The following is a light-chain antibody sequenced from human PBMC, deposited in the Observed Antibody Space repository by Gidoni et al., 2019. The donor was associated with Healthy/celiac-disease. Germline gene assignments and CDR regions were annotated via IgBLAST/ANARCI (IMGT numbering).Light chain of an antibody. CDR2: DAS. V-gene: IGKV3-11*01. Sequence: EIVLTQSPATLSLSPGDRATLSCRASQSVSSYLAWYQQKHGQAPRLLIYDASKRATGIPARFSGSGSGTDFTLTISSLEPEDFAVYYCQQRSNWPPIFTFGPGTKVDIK. J-gene: IGKJ3*01. CDR3: QQRSNWPPIFT. CDR1: QSVSSY.